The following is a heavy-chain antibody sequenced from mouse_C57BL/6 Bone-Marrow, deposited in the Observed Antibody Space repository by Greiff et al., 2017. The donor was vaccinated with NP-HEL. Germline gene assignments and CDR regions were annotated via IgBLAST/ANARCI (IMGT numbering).Heavy chain of an antibody. CDR1: GYTFTSYW. V-gene: IGHV1-55*01. CDR3: ARGHYGSSSWFAY. J-gene: IGHJ3*01. Sequence: QVQLQQPGAELVKPGASVKMSCKASGYTFTSYWITWVKQRPGQGLEWIGDIYPGSGSTNYNEKFKSKATLTVDTSSSTAYMQLSSLTSEDSAVYYCARGHYGSSSWFAYWGQGTLVTVSA. D-gene: IGHD1-1*01. CDR2: IYPGSGST.